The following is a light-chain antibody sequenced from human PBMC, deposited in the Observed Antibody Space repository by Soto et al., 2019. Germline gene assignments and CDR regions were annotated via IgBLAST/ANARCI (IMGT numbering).Light chain of an antibody. CDR2: GNN. CDR1: SSNSGAGYD. V-gene: IGLV1-40*01. J-gene: IGLJ3*02. CDR3: QTYDSSLSGSWV. Sequence: QSVLTQPPSVSGAPGQTVTISCIGSSSNSGAGYDVHWYQQLPGTAPKLLIFGNNNRPSGVPDRFSASKSGTSASLAITGLQAEDEADYYCQTYDSSLSGSWVFGGGTQLTVL.